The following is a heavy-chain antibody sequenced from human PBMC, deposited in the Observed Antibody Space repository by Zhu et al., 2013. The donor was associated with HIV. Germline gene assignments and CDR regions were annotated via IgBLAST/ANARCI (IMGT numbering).Heavy chain of an antibody. J-gene: IGHJ4*02. Sequence: QVQLVQSGAETEEAWVLGEGXLQGFWSTFSSYAISWVRQAPGQGLEWMGGIIPMFGTANYAQKFQGRVTITADESTSTAYMQLSSLRSEDTAVYYCARDHNSGYYSYFDYWGQGTLVTVSS. CDR3: ARDHNSGYYSYFDY. CDR2: IIPMFGTA. V-gene: IGHV1-69*01. D-gene: IGHD3-22*01. CDR1: STFSSYA.